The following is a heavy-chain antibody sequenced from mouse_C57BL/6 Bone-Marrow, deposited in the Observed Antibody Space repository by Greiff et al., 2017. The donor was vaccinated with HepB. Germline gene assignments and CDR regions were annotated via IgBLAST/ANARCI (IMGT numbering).Heavy chain of an antibody. J-gene: IGHJ4*01. D-gene: IGHD3-1*01. CDR2: IDPEDGET. V-gene: IGHV14-2*01. CDR3: ARARDRGDAMDY. Sequence: EVKVVESGAELVKPGASVKLSCTASGFNIKDYYMHWVKQRTEQGLEWIGRIDPEDGETKYAPKFQGKATITADTSSNTAYLQLSSLTSEDTAVYYCARARDRGDAMDYWGQGTSVTVSS. CDR1: GFNIKDYY.